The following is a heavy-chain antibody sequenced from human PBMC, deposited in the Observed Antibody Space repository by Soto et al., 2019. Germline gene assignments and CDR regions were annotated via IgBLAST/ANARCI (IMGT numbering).Heavy chain of an antibody. CDR2: INAGNGNT. J-gene: IGHJ4*02. CDR1: GYTFTSYA. Sequence: GASVKVSCKASGYTFTSYAMHWVRQAPGQRLEWMGWINAGNGNTKYSQKFQGRVTITRDTSASTAYMELSSLRSEDTAVYYCAREKATNGYIYYFDNWSQGTLVTVSS. D-gene: IGHD2-8*01. V-gene: IGHV1-3*01. CDR3: AREKATNGYIYYFDN.